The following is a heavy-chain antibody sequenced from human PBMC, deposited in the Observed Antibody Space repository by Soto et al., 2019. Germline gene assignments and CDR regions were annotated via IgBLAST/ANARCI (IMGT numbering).Heavy chain of an antibody. CDR2: IYYSGST. CDR3: ARVLSVTLFDN. Sequence: QVQLQELGPGLVKPSQTLSLTCTVSGGSISTGGYYWTWIRQHPGQGLEWIGYIYYSGSTYYNPSINSRVTISVDSSKNQFSLKLSSVAAADTTLYYCARVLSVTLFDNWGQGTLVTVSS. V-gene: IGHV4-31*03. D-gene: IGHD4-17*01. J-gene: IGHJ4*02. CDR1: GGSISTGGYY.